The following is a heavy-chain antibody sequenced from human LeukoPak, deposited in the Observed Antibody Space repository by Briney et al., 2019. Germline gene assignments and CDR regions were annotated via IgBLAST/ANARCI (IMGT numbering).Heavy chain of an antibody. J-gene: IGHJ4*02. CDR2: IIPIFGTA. Sequence: ASVKVSCKASGGTFSSFGISWVRQASGQGLDWMGGIIPIFGTAPYAQKCQGRVTVTADKSTNTAYMEMSRLRSEDTAVYYCARVYADTDYYFDYWGQGTLVTVYS. D-gene: IGHD2-8*01. CDR1: GGTFSSFG. CDR3: ARVYADTDYYFDY. V-gene: IGHV1-69*06.